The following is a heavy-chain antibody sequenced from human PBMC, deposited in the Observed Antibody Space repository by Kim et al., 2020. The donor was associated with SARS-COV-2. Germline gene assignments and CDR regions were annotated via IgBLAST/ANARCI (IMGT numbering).Heavy chain of an antibody. CDR3: ARRDRWWFDP. Sequence: STNYTPSPKSRVTISVDTTKNQFSLKLSSVRAADTAVYYCARRDRWWFDPWGQGTLVTVSS. D-gene: IGHD2-15*01. J-gene: IGHJ5*02. V-gene: IGHV4-59*08. CDR2: ST.